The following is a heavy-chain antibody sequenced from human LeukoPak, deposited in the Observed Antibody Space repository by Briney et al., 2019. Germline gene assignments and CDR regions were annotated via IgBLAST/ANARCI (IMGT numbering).Heavy chain of an antibody. J-gene: IGHJ4*02. D-gene: IGHD3-22*01. CDR3: ARAGYYDSSGYYYFFDY. Sequence: GGSLRLSCAASGFTVATNYMSWVRQAPGKGLQWVSVIYGDGHTYYTDSVKGRFTISRDSSKNTLYLQMNSLRAEDTAVYFCARAGYYDSSGYYYFFDYWGQGTLVTVSS. V-gene: IGHV3-66*01. CDR2: IYGDGHT. CDR1: GFTVATNY.